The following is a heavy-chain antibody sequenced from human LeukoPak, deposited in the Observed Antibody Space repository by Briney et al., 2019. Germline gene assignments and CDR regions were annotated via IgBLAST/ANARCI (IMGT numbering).Heavy chain of an antibody. CDR1: GFTLSSYA. D-gene: IGHD3/OR15-3a*01. CDR3: AREWRDYCFDY. Sequence: PGGSLRLSCAASGFTLSSYAMHWVRQAPGKGLEWVAVISYDGSNKYYADSVKGRFTISRDNSKNTLYLQMNSLRAEDTAVYYCAREWRDYCFDYWGQGTLVTVSS. CDR2: ISYDGSNK. V-gene: IGHV3-30*04. J-gene: IGHJ4*02.